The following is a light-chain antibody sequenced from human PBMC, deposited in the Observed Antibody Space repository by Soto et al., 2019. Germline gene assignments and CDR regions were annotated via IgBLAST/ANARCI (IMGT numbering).Light chain of an antibody. V-gene: IGKV1-5*01. CDR2: DAS. CDR1: QSISSW. CDR3: QQSNSYSWT. Sequence: DIQMTQAPSTLSASVGYRFTITCRASQSISSWLAWYQQKPGKAPKLLIYDASSLESGVPSRFSGSGSGTEFTLTISSLQPDDFATYYCQQSNSYSWTFGQGTKVDIK. J-gene: IGKJ1*01.